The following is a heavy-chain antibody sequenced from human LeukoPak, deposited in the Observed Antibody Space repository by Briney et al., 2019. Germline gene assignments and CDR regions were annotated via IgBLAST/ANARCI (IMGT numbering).Heavy chain of an antibody. Sequence: ASVKVSCKASGGTFSSYAISWVRQAPGQGLEWMGGIIPIFGTANYAQKFQGRVTITADESTSTAYMELSSLRSEDTAVYYCAIIVVVTATNAFDIWAKGQWSPSLQ. CDR2: IIPIFGTA. CDR1: GGTFSSYA. V-gene: IGHV1-69*13. J-gene: IGHJ3*02. CDR3: AIIVVVTATNAFDI. D-gene: IGHD2-21*02.